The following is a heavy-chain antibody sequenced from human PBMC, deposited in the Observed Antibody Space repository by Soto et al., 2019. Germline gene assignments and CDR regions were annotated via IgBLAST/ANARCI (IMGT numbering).Heavy chain of an antibody. CDR1: GFTFSSYG. J-gene: IGHJ4*02. CDR3: AKEEDYDILTGYPTWYYFDY. D-gene: IGHD3-9*01. Sequence: QVQLVESGGGVVQPGRSLRLSCAASGFTFSSYGMHWVRQAPGKGLEWVAFISYDGSNTYYADSVKGRFTLSRDNSMNSPYLRMNSLSAADTAVYYCAKEEDYDILTGYPTWYYFDYWGQGTLVTVCS. V-gene: IGHV3-30*18. CDR2: ISYDGSNT.